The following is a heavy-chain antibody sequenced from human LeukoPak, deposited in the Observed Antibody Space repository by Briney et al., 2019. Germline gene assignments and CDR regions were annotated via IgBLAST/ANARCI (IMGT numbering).Heavy chain of an antibody. D-gene: IGHD3-22*01. Sequence: GGSLRLSCAASGFTVSSNYMSWVRQAPGKGLEWVSVIYSGGSTYYADSVKGRFTISRDNSKNTLYLQMNSLRAEDTAVYYCARNPKTYYYDSSGLGLGYYYYYMDVWGKGTTVTISS. CDR2: IYSGGST. V-gene: IGHV3-53*01. CDR1: GFTVSSNY. J-gene: IGHJ6*03. CDR3: ARNPKTYYYDSSGLGLGYYYYYMDV.